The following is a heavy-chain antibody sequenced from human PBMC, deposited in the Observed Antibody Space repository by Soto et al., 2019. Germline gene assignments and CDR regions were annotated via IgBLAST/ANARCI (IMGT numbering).Heavy chain of an antibody. CDR2: ISSSSSYI. Sequence: GGSLRLSCAASGFTFSSYSMNWVRQAPGKGLEWVSSISSSSSYIYYADKVKGRFTISRDNAKNSFYLQMNSLRAEDTALYYCARAGHSYGVRLDYYGMDVWGQGTTVTVSS. CDR3: ARAGHSYGVRLDYYGMDV. D-gene: IGHD5-18*01. CDR1: GFTFSSYS. J-gene: IGHJ6*02. V-gene: IGHV3-21*01.